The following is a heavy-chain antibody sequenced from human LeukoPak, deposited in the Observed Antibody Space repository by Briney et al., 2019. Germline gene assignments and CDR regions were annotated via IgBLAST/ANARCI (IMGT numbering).Heavy chain of an antibody. CDR1: GGTFSSYA. V-gene: IGHV1-69*13. CDR2: IIPIFGTA. D-gene: IGHD6-13*01. CDR3: ARDRIAAAGYYYFDY. Sequence: GASVTVSCKASGGTFSSYAISWVRQAPGQGLEWMGGIIPIFGTANYAQKFQGRVTITADESTSTAYMELSSLRSEDTAVYYCARDRIAAAGYYYFDYWGQGTLVTVSS. J-gene: IGHJ4*02.